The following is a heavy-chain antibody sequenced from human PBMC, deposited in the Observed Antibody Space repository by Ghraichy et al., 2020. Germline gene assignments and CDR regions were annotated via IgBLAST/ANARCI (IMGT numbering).Heavy chain of an antibody. J-gene: IGHJ4*02. CDR1: GFTFSSYG. CDR3: AKDWDNWNYLDY. D-gene: IGHD1-20*01. Sequence: GGSLRLSCAASGFTFSSYGMHWVRRAPGKGLEWVAFIRYDGSNKYYADSVKGRFTISRDNSKDTLYLQMNSLRAEDTAVYYCAKDWDNWNYLDYWGQGTLVTVFS. V-gene: IGHV3-30*02. CDR2: IRYDGSNK.